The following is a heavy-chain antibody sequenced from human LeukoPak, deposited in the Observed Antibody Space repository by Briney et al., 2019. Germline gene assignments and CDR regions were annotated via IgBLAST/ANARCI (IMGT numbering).Heavy chain of an antibody. CDR1: GYTFTSYG. CDR2: LNSNSGGT. CDR3: ARYHCDYVQDNGFDH. J-gene: IGHJ5*02. D-gene: IGHD4-17*01. Sequence: ASVTVSCTASGYTFTSYGISWVRQAPGQGLEWLGWLNSNSGGTKYAPKIKGRVTMTRDTSIRTAYMKLSGLKSDDTAADDCARYHCDYVQDNGFDHWGQGTLVTVSS. V-gene: IGHV1-2*02.